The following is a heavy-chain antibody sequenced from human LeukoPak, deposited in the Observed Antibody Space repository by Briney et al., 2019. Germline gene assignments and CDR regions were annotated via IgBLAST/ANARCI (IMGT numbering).Heavy chain of an antibody. CDR3: AIRGYCRGDSCFFDD. J-gene: IGHJ4*02. CDR1: GFTFRDYR. D-gene: IGHD2-15*01. CDR2: IRTSTSSI. Sequence: GGSLRLPHAAYGFTFRDYRMKWVRQAPGKGLEWVSYIRTSTSSIYYADSVKGRFTISSDNAKNSLYLQKNSLRDEDTAVYYCAIRGYCRGDSCFFDDWGQGTLVTV. V-gene: IGHV3-48*02.